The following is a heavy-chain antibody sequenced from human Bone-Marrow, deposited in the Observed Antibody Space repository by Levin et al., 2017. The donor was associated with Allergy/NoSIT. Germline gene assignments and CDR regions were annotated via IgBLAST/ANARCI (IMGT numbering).Heavy chain of an antibody. CDR2: IRVNNNYT. V-gene: IGHV1-18*01. CDR3: VRDFDWIPDH. Sequence: GGSLRLSCKASGYPFIKYGFSWMRQAPGQGLEWMGWIRVNNNYTNYAQKFQDRLTMTTDTSTSIANMELRSLRSVDTAVYYCVRDFDWIPDHWGQGTRVTVSS. D-gene: IGHD3-9*01. CDR1: GYPFIKYG. J-gene: IGHJ4*02.